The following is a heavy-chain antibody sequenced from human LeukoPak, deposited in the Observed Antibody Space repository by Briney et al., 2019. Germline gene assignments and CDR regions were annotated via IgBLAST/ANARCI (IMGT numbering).Heavy chain of an antibody. D-gene: IGHD3-3*01. CDR2: ISWNSGSI. J-gene: IGHJ6*03. CDR3: AKGYYDFWSDWDYMDV. V-gene: IGHV3-9*03. CDR1: GFTFDDYA. Sequence: GGSLRLSCAASGFTFDDYAMHWVRQAPGKGLEWVSGISWNSGSIGHADSVKGRFTISRDNAKNSLYLQMNSLRAEDMALYYCAKGYYDFWSDWDYMDVWGKGTTVTVSS.